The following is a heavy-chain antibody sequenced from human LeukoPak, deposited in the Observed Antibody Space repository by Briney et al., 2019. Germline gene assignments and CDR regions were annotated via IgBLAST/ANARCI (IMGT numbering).Heavy chain of an antibody. CDR2: ISGSGGST. Sequence: AGGSLRLSCAASGFTFSSYTMSWVRQAPGKGLEWVSDISGSGGSTYYADSVKGRFTISRDNSKNTLYLQMNSLRAEDTAVYYCAKDANWNHGGGYMDVWGKGTTVTVSS. V-gene: IGHV3-23*01. D-gene: IGHD1-1*01. J-gene: IGHJ6*03. CDR1: GFTFSSYT. CDR3: AKDANWNHGGGYMDV.